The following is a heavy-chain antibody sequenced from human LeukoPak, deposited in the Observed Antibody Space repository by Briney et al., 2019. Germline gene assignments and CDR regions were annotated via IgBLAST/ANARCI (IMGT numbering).Heavy chain of an antibody. CDR1: GYIFTGCQ. D-gene: IGHD3-10*01. Sequence: GASVKVSCKASGYIFTGCQMHWVRQAPGQGLEWMGWINPSSGGTNYAQKFQGRVTMGRDTSISTAYMELSRLTSDDTAVYYCPRDPSAMVRGVIIYGMDVWGQGTTVTVSS. J-gene: IGHJ6*02. V-gene: IGHV1-2*02. CDR2: INPSSGGT. CDR3: PRDPSAMVRGVIIYGMDV.